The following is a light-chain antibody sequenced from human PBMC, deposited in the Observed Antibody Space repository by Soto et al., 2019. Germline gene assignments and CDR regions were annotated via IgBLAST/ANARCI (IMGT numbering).Light chain of an antibody. CDR1: SSDVGNYNL. CDR2: EGV. Sequence: QSVLTQPASVSGSPGQSITISCTGTSSDVGNYNLVSWYQQHPGKAPKLIISEGVKRPSGVSNRFSGSKSGNTASLTISGLQAEDEADYYCCSYAGSSTLLFGGGTKLTVL. V-gene: IGLV2-23*01. J-gene: IGLJ2*01. CDR3: CSYAGSSTLL.